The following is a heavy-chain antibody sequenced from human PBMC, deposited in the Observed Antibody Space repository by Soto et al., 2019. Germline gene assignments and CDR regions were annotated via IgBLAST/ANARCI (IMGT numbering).Heavy chain of an antibody. CDR3: ARRYGWLYFDY. CDR2: IFYSGST. CDR1: GDSISSSNSF. Sequence: SETLSLTCTVSGDSISSSNSFWGWIRQPPGKGLEWIGTIFYSGSTYYNPSLKSRVTISVDTSKNQFSLRLISVTAADTALYYCARRYGWLYFDYWGQGSLVTVS. D-gene: IGHD6-19*01. V-gene: IGHV4-39*01. J-gene: IGHJ4*02.